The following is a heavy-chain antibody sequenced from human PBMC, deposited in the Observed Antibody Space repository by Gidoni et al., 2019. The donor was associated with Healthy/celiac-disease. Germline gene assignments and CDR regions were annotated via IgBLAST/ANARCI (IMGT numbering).Heavy chain of an antibody. J-gene: IGHJ4*02. D-gene: IGHD6-13*01. CDR3: AIAAAGDFDY. CDR1: GFTFSSYA. CDR2: ISSNGGST. V-gene: IGHV3-64D*06. Sequence: EVQLVESGGGLVKPGGSLRLSCSASGFTFSSYAMHWVRQAPGKGLEYVSAISSNGGSTYYADSVKGRFTISRDNSKNTLYLQMSSLRAEDTAVYYCAIAAAGDFDYWGQGTLVTVSS.